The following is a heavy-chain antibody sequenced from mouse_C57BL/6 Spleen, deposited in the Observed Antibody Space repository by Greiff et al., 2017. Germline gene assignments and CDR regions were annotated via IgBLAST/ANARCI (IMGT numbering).Heavy chain of an antibody. CDR1: GYTFTSYW. Sequence: VQLQQSGAELVRPGSSVKLSCKASGYTFTSYWMHWVKQRPIHGLEWIGNIDPSDSETHYNQKFKDKATLTVDKSSSTAYMQLSSLTSEDSAVYYCASHYYGSSYEAMDYWGQGTSVTVSS. CDR3: ASHYYGSSYEAMDY. D-gene: IGHD1-1*01. CDR2: IDPSDSET. J-gene: IGHJ4*01. V-gene: IGHV1-52*01.